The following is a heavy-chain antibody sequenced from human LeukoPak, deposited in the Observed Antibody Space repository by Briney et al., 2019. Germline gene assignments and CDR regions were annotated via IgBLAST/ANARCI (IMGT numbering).Heavy chain of an antibody. J-gene: IGHJ4*02. Sequence: SETLSLPCGVSDNSISSGHFWGWIRQSPGKGLEWIGSISPNGGTYYIPSLRSRVTMSIATSRSQFSMNLRSVTAADTAVYYCARVGPPAVGPNQSVYSFDYWGLGTLVTVSS. V-gene: IGHV4-38-2*01. CDR2: ISPNGGT. D-gene: IGHD5/OR15-5a*01. CDR3: ARVGPPAVGPNQSVYSFDY. CDR1: DNSISSGHF.